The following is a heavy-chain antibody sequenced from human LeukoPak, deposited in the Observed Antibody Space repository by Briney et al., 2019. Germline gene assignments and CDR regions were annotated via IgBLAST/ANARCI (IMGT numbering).Heavy chain of an antibody. CDR3: AKDLDHYDILTGYNALDY. V-gene: IGHV3-23*01. CDR2: IGSDNKP. J-gene: IGHJ4*02. Sequence: GGSLRLSCEASGFTFSAYAMTWVRQAPGKGLEWVSSIGSDNKPHYSESVKGRFAISRDNSKSMLFLQMNSLRAEDTAVYYCAKDLDHYDILTGYNALDYWGQGTLVTVSS. D-gene: IGHD3-9*01. CDR1: GFTFSAYA.